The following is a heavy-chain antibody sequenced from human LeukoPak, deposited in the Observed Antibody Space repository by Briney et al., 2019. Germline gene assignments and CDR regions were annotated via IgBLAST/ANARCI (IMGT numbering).Heavy chain of an antibody. D-gene: IGHD5-24*01. CDR2: IYYSGST. CDR3: ARGAGAGYNLQPFDY. Sequence: SETLSLTCTVSGGSISSYHWSWIRQPPGKGLEWIGYIYYSGSTKYNPSLKSRVSISVDTSKNQFSLKLSSVAAADTAVYYCARGAGAGYNLQPFDYWGQGTLVTGSS. J-gene: IGHJ4*02. V-gene: IGHV4-59*08. CDR1: GGSISSYH.